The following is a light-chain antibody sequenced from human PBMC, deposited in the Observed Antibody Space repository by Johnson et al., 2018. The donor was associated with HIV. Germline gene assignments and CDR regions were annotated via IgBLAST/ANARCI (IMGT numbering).Light chain of an antibody. Sequence: QSVLTQPPSLSAAPGQTVTISCSGSSSNIGNNYVSWYQQLPGTAPKLLIYENNKRPSGIPDRFSGSRSGTSATLDITGLQPGDEADYYCGAWDSSLSAYVFATETKVTVL. J-gene: IGLJ1*01. V-gene: IGLV1-51*02. CDR1: SSNIGNNY. CDR3: GAWDSSLSAYV. CDR2: ENN.